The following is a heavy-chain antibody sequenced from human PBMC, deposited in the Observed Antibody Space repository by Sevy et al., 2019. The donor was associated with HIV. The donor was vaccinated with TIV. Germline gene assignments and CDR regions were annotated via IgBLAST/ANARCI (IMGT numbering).Heavy chain of an antibody. Sequence: GGSLRLSCAVSEFTFSSYGMHWVRQAPGKGLEWVAVIWYDGNNKYYADFVKGRFTISRDNSKNTLYLQMNSLRAEDTAVYFCARDTYCTGGNCYSSFFDFWGQGTLVTVSS. V-gene: IGHV3-33*01. CDR1: EFTFSSYG. CDR3: ARDTYCTGGNCYSSFFDF. J-gene: IGHJ4*02. D-gene: IGHD2-15*01. CDR2: IWYDGNNK.